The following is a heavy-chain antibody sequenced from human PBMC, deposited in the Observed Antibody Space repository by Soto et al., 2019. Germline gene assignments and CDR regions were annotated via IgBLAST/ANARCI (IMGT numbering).Heavy chain of an antibody. CDR1: GFTFSGYG. CDR3: ARVAYDGRGRGGDFDH. Sequence: QVQLVESGGGVVQPGRSLRLSCLASGFTFSGYGMHWVRQAPGKGLEWVAVIWYDGSNKYYADPVEGRFTISRDNSQXLLFLQMSNLRAEDPAVYYWARVAYDGRGRGGDFDHWGQGALFTVSS. CDR2: IWYDGSNK. D-gene: IGHD3-10*01. J-gene: IGHJ4*02. V-gene: IGHV3-33*01.